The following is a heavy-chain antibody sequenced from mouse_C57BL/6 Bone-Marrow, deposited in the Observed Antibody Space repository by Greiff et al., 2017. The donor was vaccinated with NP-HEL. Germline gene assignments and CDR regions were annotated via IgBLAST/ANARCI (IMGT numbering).Heavy chain of an antibody. CDR2: INPNYGTT. CDR1: GYSFTDYN. D-gene: IGHD1-1*01. V-gene: IGHV1-39*01. J-gene: IGHJ4*01. Sequence: EVQRVESGPELVKPGASVKISCKASGYSFTDYNMNWVKQSNGKSLEWIGVINPNYGTTSYNQKFKGKATLTVDQSSSTAYMQLNSLTSEDSAVYYCAKGSRYYGSSRYAMDYWGQGTSVTVSS. CDR3: AKGSRYYGSSRYAMDY.